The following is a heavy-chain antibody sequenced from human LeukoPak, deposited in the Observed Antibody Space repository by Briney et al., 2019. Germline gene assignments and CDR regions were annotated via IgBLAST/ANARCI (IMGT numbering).Heavy chain of an antibody. J-gene: IGHJ4*02. CDR3: ARSPRGFLLGYYFDY. CDR2: ISGSGGST. V-gene: IGHV3-23*01. CDR1: GFTFSSYA. Sequence: GGSLRLSCAASGFTFSSYAMSWVRRAPGKGLEWVLAISGSGGSTYYADSVKGRFTISRDNSKNTLYLQMNSLRAEDTAVYYCARSPRGFLLGYYFDYWGQGTLVTVSS. D-gene: IGHD2-15*01.